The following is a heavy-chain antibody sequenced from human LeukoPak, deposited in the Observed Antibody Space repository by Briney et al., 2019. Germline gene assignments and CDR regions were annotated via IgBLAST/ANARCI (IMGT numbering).Heavy chain of an antibody. CDR3: ARHVYGEYGPGDY. Sequence: SETLSLTCTVSGDSFSSSSHYWGWLRQPPGRGLEWIGSIRNSGNTYYSPSLKSRVTISVDTSKNQFSLKLSSVTAADTAVYYCARHVYGEYGPGDYWGQGILVTVSS. D-gene: IGHD4-17*01. CDR1: GDSFSSSSHY. CDR2: IRNSGNT. J-gene: IGHJ4*02. V-gene: IGHV4-39*01.